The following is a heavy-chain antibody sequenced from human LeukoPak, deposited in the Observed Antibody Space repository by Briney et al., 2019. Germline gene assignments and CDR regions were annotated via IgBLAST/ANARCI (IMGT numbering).Heavy chain of an antibody. CDR3: ARALSYGDYFDC. CDR2: INHSGST. V-gene: IGHV4-34*01. D-gene: IGHD4-17*01. CDR1: GGSFSGYY. Sequence: SETLSLTCAVYGGSFSGYYWSWIRQPPGKGLEWIGEINHSGSTNYNPSLKSRVTISVDTSKNQFSLKLSSVTAADTAVYYCARALSYGDYFDCWGQGTLVTVSS. J-gene: IGHJ4*02.